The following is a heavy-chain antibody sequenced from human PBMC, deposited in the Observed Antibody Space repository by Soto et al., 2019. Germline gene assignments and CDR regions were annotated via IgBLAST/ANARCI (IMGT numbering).Heavy chain of an antibody. V-gene: IGHV4-59*02. J-gene: IGHJ3*02. Sequence: SETLSLTCDVSSASVTNYFWAWIRQPPGKGLEWVAYISYDGNTNTNASLRSRVTISLDTAKNQVSLKVSSVIAADTAVYYCARADFAELRDEYSVGFFDIWGPGTMVTVSS. CDR1: SASVTNYF. D-gene: IGHD3-10*01. CDR2: ISYDGNT. CDR3: ARADFAELRDEYSVGFFDI.